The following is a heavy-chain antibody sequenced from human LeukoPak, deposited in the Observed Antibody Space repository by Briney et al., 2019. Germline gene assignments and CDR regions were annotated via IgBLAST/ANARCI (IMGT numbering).Heavy chain of an antibody. CDR1: GITLSNYG. D-gene: IGHD3-22*01. V-gene: IGHV3-23*01. CDR2: ISDSGGGT. J-gene: IGHJ4*02. CDR3: AKRGVVIRVILVGFHKEAYYFDS. Sequence: GGSLRLSCAVSGITLSNYGMSWVRQAPGKGLEWVAGISDSGGGTNYADSVKGRFTISRDNPKHTLYLQMNSLRAEDTAVYFCAKRGVVIRVILVGFHKEAYYFDSWGQGALVTVSS.